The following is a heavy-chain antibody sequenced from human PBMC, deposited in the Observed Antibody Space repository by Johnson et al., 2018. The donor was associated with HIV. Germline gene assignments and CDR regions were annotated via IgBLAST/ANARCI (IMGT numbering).Heavy chain of an antibody. V-gene: IGHV3-20*04. Sequence: VQLVESGGGLVQPGGSLRLSCAASGFTFDDYGMSWVRQAPGKGLEWVSGINWNGGSTGYADSVKGRFTISRDNAKNSLYLQMNSLRAEDTALYYCAKCIWASSLIDVLDMWGQGTMVTVSS. D-gene: IGHD2-15*01. CDR3: AKCIWASSLIDVLDM. CDR2: INWNGGST. J-gene: IGHJ3*02. CDR1: GFTFDDYG.